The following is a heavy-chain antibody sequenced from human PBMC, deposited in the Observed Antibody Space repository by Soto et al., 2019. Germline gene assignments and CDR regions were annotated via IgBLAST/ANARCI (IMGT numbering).Heavy chain of an antibody. CDR3: ARDKSDYGDSTFDY. CDR1: GGYISGYY. CDR2: IYYSGST. D-gene: IGHD4-17*01. V-gene: IGHV4-59*01. Sequence: PSETLSLTCTVSGGYISGYYWSWIRQPPGKGLEWIGYIYYSGSTNYNPSLKSRVTISVDTSKNQFSLKLSSVTAADTAVYYCARDKSDYGDSTFDYWGQGTLVTVSS. J-gene: IGHJ4*02.